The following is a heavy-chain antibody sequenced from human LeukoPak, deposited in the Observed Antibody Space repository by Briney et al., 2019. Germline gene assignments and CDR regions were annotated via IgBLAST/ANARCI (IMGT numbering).Heavy chain of an antibody. Sequence: GGSLRLSCAASGFTFSSYGMHWVRQAPGKGLEWVVFIRYDGSNKYYADSVKGRFTISRDNSKNTLYLQMNSLRAEDTAVYYCAKDGRYCSGGSCYTPAYYYYYMDVWGKGTTVTVSS. V-gene: IGHV3-30*02. CDR2: IRYDGSNK. CDR1: GFTFSSYG. D-gene: IGHD2-15*01. CDR3: AKDGRYCSGGSCYTPAYYYYYMDV. J-gene: IGHJ6*03.